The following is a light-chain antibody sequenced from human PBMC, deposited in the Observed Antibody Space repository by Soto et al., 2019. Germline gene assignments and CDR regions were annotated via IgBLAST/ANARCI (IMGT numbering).Light chain of an antibody. V-gene: IGKV3-11*01. J-gene: IGKJ1*01. Sequence: EIVLTQSPATLSLSPGERATLSCRASQSVSSYLSWYQQKPGQAPRLLIYDASNRATGIPARFSGSGSGTDFTLTINRLEPEDFAVYYCQQYGSSPTFGLGTKVDIK. CDR2: DAS. CDR3: QQYGSSPT. CDR1: QSVSSY.